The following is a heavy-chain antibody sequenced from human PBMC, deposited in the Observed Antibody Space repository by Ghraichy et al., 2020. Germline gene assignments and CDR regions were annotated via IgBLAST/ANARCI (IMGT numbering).Heavy chain of an antibody. J-gene: IGHJ4*02. CDR3: AISSVSHAEGGD. CDR1: GFTFNSYG. Sequence: GGSLRLSCAASGFTFNSYGMNWIRQTPGKGLEWVANINESGGRRYYVDSVEGRFTVSRDNAKISLYLQMNSLRAEDTAVYYCAISSVSHAEGGDWGQGTRATVSS. V-gene: IGHV3-7*01. CDR2: INESGGRR.